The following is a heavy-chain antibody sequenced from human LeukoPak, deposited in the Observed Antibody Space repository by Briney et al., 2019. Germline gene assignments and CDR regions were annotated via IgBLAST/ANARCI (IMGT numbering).Heavy chain of an antibody. CDR3: AKLPGTFGTTSRVRDS. CDR1: GFTFSSYA. CDR2: ISGAGDDT. V-gene: IGHV3-23*01. Sequence: GGSLRLSCTASGFTFSSYAMIWVRQGPDKGLEWVSAISGAGDDTYYAESVKGRFTMSRDNSKNTVHVQMSSLRSEDTAVYYCAKLPGTFGTTSRVRDSGSQGNGITVS. J-gene: IGHJ4*02. D-gene: IGHD1-1*01.